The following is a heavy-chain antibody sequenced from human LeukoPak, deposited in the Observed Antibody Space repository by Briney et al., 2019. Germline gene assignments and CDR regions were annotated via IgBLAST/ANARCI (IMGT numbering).Heavy chain of an antibody. CDR1: GGSFSGYY. V-gene: IGHV4-34*01. CDR2: INHSGST. J-gene: IGHJ4*02. CDR3: ARGRAMVRGAYWCDY. D-gene: IGHD3-10*01. Sequence: PSETLSLTCAVYGGSFSGYYWSWIRQPPGKGLEWIGEINHSGSTNYNPSLKSRVTISVDTSKNQLSLKLSSVTAADTAVYYCARGRAMVRGAYWCDYWGQGTLVTVSS.